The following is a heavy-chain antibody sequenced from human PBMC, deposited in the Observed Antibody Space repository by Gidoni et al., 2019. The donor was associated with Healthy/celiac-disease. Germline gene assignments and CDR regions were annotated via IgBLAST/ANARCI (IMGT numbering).Heavy chain of an antibody. CDR1: GFTFSSYA. Sequence: EVQLLASGGGLVQPGGSLRLSCAASGFTFSSYAMSWVRQAPGKGLEWVSAISGSGGSTYYADSVKGRFTISRDNSKNTLYLQMNSLRAEDTAVYYCAKEYCSGGSCYGAFDIWGQGTMVTVSS. CDR2: ISGSGGST. J-gene: IGHJ3*02. CDR3: AKEYCSGGSCYGAFDI. D-gene: IGHD2-15*01. V-gene: IGHV3-23*01.